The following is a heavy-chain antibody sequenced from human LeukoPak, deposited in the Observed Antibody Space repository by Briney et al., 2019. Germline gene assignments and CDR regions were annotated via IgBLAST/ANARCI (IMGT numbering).Heavy chain of an antibody. CDR3: ARDAVVATDY. Sequence: PGGSPRLSCAASGFTFSSYSMNWVRQAPGKGLEWVSSISSSSSYIYYADSVKGRFTISRDNAKNSLYLQMNSLRAEDTAVYYCARDAVVATDYWGQGTLVTVSS. CDR1: GFTFSSYS. CDR2: ISSSSSYI. V-gene: IGHV3-21*01. J-gene: IGHJ4*02. D-gene: IGHD2-15*01.